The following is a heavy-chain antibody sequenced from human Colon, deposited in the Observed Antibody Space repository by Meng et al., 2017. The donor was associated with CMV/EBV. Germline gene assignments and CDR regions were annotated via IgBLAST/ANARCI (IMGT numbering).Heavy chain of an antibody. V-gene: IGHV3-23*01. CDR3: AKGSEYFDFWSSSD. CDR2: ISGSGGTR. D-gene: IGHD3-3*01. CDR1: GFTFSNYA. J-gene: IGHJ4*02. Sequence: GGSLRLSCTASGFTFSNYAMSWVRQAPGKGLEWVSAISGSGGTRDYADSVKGRFTISRDSSNNTLYLQMNSLRADDTAVYYCAKGSEYFDFWSSSDWGQGTLVTVSS.